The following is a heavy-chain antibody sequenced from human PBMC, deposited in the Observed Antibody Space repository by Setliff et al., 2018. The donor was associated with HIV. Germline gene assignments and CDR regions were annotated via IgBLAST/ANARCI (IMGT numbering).Heavy chain of an antibody. D-gene: IGHD5-18*01. J-gene: IGHJ6*03. CDR2: IDNSGST. Sequence: SETLSLTCTVSGGSISSYYWSWIRQPPGKGLEWIGYIDNSGSTNYNPSLKSRVTISVDTSKNQISLKLSSVIAADTAMYYCARRGYSYVERVYYYYMDVWGKGTTVTVSS. CDR3: ARRGYSYVERVYYYYMDV. CDR1: GGSISSYY. V-gene: IGHV4-4*09.